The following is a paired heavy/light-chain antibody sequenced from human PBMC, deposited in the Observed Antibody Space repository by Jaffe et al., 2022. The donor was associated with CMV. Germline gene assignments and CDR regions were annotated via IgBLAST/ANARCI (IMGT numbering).Light chain of an antibody. CDR1: SSDVGGYRF. CDR3: LSYTDDTMVV. CDR2: DVS. V-gene: IGLV2-14*03. Sequence: QSALTQPASASGSPGQSITISCTGSSSDVGGYRFVSWYQQHPGKVPKVLIYDVSHRPSGVSDRFSGSKSGNTASLTISGLQAEDEADYYCLSYTDDTMVVFGGGTKLTVL. J-gene: IGLJ3*02.
Heavy chain of an antibody. J-gene: IGHJ5*02. D-gene: IGHD5-18*01. CDR3: ARIEFSYGRQTWFDP. Sequence: QVHLVQSGSEIKRPGASVRVSCKASGYIFTTSGIGWVRQAPGQGLECMGWISAYNGNRNYAQKFQGRVDMTTDASTNTAYMELRSLKSDDTAMYYCARIEFSYGRQTWFDPWGQGTQVTVSS. CDR1: GYIFTTSG. V-gene: IGHV1-18*01. CDR2: ISAYNGNR.